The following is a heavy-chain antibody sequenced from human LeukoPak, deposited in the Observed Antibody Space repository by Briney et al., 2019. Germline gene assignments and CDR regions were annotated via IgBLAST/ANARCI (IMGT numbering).Heavy chain of an antibody. CDR2: IYYSGST. J-gene: IGHJ4*02. CDR3: ARVDYYDSSGYEFDY. D-gene: IGHD3-22*01. Sequence: SQTLSLTCIVSGGSISSGDYYWSWIRQPPGTGLEWIGYIYYSGSTYYNPSLKSRVTISVDTSKNQFSLKLSSVTAADTAVYYCARVDYYDSSGYEFDYWGQGTLVTVSS. V-gene: IGHV4-30-4*01. CDR1: GGSISSGDYY.